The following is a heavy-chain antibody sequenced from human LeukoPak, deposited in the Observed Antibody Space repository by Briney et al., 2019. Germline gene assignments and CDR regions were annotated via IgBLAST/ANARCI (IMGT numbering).Heavy chain of an antibody. V-gene: IGHV4-34*01. CDR3: ARRTSRYDFWSGRTALDY. Sequence: SETLSLTCAVYGGSFSGYYWSWIRQPPGKGLEWIGGINHSGSTNYNPSLKSRVTISVDTSKNQFSLKLSSVTAADTAVYYCARRTSRYDFWSGRTALDYWGQGTLVTVSS. CDR1: GGSFSGYY. J-gene: IGHJ4*02. D-gene: IGHD3-3*01. CDR2: INHSGST.